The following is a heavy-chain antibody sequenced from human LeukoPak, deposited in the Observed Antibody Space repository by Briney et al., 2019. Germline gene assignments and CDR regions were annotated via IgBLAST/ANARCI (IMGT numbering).Heavy chain of an antibody. CDR1: GFTFSSYW. D-gene: IGHD3-10*02. Sequence: GGSLRLSCAASGFTFSSYWMHWVRQAPGRGLVWVSRINSDGSSTSYADSVKGRFTISRDNAKNTLYLQMNSLRAEDTAVYYCAELGITMIGGVWGKGTTVTISS. V-gene: IGHV3-74*01. CDR2: INSDGSST. CDR3: AELGITMIGGV. J-gene: IGHJ6*04.